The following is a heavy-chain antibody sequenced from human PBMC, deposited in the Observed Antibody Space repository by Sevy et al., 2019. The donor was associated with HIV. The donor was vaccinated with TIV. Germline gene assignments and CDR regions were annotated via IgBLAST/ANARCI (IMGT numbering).Heavy chain of an antibody. CDR3: ARDPSRAAEGWFDP. V-gene: IGHV1-2*02. Sequence: ASVKVSYKASGYTFTDYYMYWVRQAPGQGLEWMGWINPNSGGTNYAQKFQGRVTMTRDTSISTAYMEMSRLRSDDTAMYYCARDPSRAAEGWFDPWGQGTLVTVSS. CDR1: GYTFTDYY. D-gene: IGHD6-13*01. CDR2: INPNSGGT. J-gene: IGHJ5*02.